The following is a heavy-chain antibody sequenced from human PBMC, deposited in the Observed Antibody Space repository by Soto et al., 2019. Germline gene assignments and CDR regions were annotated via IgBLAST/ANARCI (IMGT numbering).Heavy chain of an antibody. CDR2: IDGSGTTK. CDR3: ARGFWRFNS. Sequence: EAQLLESGGGLVQPGGSLRLSCGVSGFTFKDFEMNWVRQAPGKGLEWLAYIDGSGTTKKYADSVRGRFTISRDNPNNPPFPQISILCDADTAIYKCARGFWRFNSWGKGTLLSV. V-gene: IGHV3-48*03. J-gene: IGHJ4*02. CDR1: GFTFKDFE.